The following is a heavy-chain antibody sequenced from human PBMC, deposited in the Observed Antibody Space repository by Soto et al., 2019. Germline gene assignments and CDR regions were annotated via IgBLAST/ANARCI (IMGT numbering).Heavy chain of an antibody. D-gene: IGHD6-19*01. Sequence: EVQLVESGGGLVQPGGSLRLSCAASGFTFSRYWMHWVRQAPGKGLVWVSRINSDGSDTYYADSVKGRFTISRDNAQNTVYLQMHSLRAEDTAVYYCASPYMYSSGLYFYGMDVWGQGTTVTVSS. CDR3: ASPYMYSSGLYFYGMDV. CDR2: INSDGSDT. CDR1: GFTFSRYW. V-gene: IGHV3-74*01. J-gene: IGHJ6*02.